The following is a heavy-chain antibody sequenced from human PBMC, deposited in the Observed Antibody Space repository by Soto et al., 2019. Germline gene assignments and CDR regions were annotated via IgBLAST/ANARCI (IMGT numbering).Heavy chain of an antibody. CDR3: ARVRYYYGSGSKTNWFDP. D-gene: IGHD3-10*01. Sequence: QVQLVQSGAEVKKPGASVKVSCKASGYTFTSYDINWVRQATGQGLEWMGWMNPNSGNTGYAQKFQGRVTMTRNTSISTAYMELSSLRSEVTAVYYCARVRYYYGSGSKTNWFDPWGQGTLVTVSS. J-gene: IGHJ5*02. CDR1: GYTFTSYD. CDR2: MNPNSGNT. V-gene: IGHV1-8*01.